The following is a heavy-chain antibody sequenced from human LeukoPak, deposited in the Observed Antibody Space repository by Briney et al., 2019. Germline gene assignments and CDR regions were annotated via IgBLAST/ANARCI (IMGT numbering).Heavy chain of an antibody. CDR2: IYYSGST. J-gene: IGHJ3*02. CDR1: GGSISSGGYS. Sequence: SETLSLTCAVSGGSISSGGYSWSWIRQPPGKGLEWIGYIYYSGSTYYNPSLRSRVTISVDTSKNQFSLKLSSVTAADTAVYYCARHLIAVAGTGSVFDIWGQGTTVTVSS. D-gene: IGHD6-19*01. V-gene: IGHV4-30-2*03. CDR3: ARHLIAVAGTGSVFDI.